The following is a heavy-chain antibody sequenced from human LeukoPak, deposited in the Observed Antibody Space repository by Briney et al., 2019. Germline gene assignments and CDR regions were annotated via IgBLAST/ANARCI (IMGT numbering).Heavy chain of an antibody. J-gene: IGHJ5*02. CDR2: IDTDGSST. CDR3: VRGGASTWS. D-gene: IGHD2-15*01. Sequence: GGSLRLSCAASGFTFSTYWMHWVRQAPGKGLVWVSRIDTDGSSTSYADSVKGRFTISRDDAKNTLYLQMNSLRAEDTAVYYCVRGGASTWSWGQGTLVTVSS. V-gene: IGHV3-74*01. CDR1: GFTFSTYW.